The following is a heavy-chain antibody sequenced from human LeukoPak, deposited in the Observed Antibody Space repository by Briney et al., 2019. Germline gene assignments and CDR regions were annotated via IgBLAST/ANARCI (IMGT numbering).Heavy chain of an antibody. J-gene: IGHJ4*02. CDR1: GGSISSGSYY. CDR3: ARLPLGYCSSTSCYRGYYFDY. V-gene: IGHV4-61*02. D-gene: IGHD2-2*01. CDR2: IYTSGST. Sequence: PSQTLSLTCTVSGGSISSGSYYWSWIRQPAGKGLEWIGRIYTSGSTNYNPSLKSRVTISVDTSKNQFSLKLSSMTAADTAVYYCARLPLGYCSSTSCYRGYYFDYWGQGTLVTVSS.